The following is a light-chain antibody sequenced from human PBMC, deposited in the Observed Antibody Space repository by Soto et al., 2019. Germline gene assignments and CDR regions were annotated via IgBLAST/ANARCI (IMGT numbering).Light chain of an antibody. V-gene: IGLV2-11*01. CDR1: SSDVGGYNF. J-gene: IGLJ3*02. Sequence: QSALTQPRSVSGSPGQSVTISCTGTSSDVGGYNFVSWYQQYPGKAPKLIIYDVSKRPSGVPDRFPGSKSGNTASLTISGLQAEDEADYYCCSYAGSYTLWVFGGGTKLTVL. CDR2: DVS. CDR3: CSYAGSYTLWV.